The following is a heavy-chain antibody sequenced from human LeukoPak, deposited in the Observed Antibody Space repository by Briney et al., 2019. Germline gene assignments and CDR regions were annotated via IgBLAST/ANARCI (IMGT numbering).Heavy chain of an antibody. CDR2: INQDGSGK. J-gene: IGHJ4*02. D-gene: IGHD7-27*01. Sequence: PGGSLRLSCAASGFTFSSYWMSWVRQAPGKGLEWVANINQDGSGKYYVDSVKGRFTISRDNAKNSLYLQMNSLRAEDTAVYYCVRDRPWGSESEDHWGQGTLVTVSS. CDR1: GFTFSSYW. V-gene: IGHV3-7*01. CDR3: VRDRPWGSESEDH.